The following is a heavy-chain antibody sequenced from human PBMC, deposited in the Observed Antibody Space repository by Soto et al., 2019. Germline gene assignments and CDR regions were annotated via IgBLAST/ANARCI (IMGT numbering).Heavy chain of an antibody. D-gene: IGHD2-15*01. Sequence: EVQLLESGGTLVQPGGSLRLSCAASGFTFSSYSMSWVRQAPGKGLEWVSGISGRGAGTYYADSVQGRFTISRDNSENKVYLQMNSLRAEDTAVYYCANARYCYGGSCYGLPYYYGMDVWGQGPTVTVSS. J-gene: IGHJ6*02. CDR3: ANARYCYGGSCYGLPYYYGMDV. CDR2: ISGRGAGT. CDR1: GFTFSSYS. V-gene: IGHV3-23*01.